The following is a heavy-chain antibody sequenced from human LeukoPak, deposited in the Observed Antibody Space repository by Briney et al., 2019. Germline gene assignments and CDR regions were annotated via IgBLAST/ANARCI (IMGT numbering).Heavy chain of an antibody. J-gene: IGHJ4*02. CDR3: VSGSSYARLDS. D-gene: IGHD5-18*01. CDR2: MYGAEGT. Sequence: SETLSLTCTVSGVSISSHSHYWNWIRQAAGMELEWVGHMYGAEGTTYNPSLSSRVTMSLDRSKNHFSLRMSSVTAGDTAVYFCVSGSSYARLDSWGRGTLVTVSS. CDR1: GVSISSHSHY. V-gene: IGHV4-61*09.